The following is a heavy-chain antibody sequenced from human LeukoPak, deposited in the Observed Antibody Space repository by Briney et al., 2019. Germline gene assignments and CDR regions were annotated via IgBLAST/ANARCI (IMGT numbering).Heavy chain of an antibody. J-gene: IGHJ4*02. CDR3: ARRAPSATVAPFDY. Sequence: GGSLRLSCAASGFTFSSYSMNWVRQAPGKGLEWVSYISSSSTIYYADSVKGRFTISRDNAKNSLYLQMNSLRAEDTAVYYCARRAPSATVAPFDYWGQGTLVTVSS. CDR2: ISSSSTI. CDR1: GFTFSSYS. D-gene: IGHD4-23*01. V-gene: IGHV3-48*01.